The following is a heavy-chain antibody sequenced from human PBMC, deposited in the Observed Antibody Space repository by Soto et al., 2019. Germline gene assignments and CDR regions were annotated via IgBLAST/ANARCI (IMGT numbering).Heavy chain of an antibody. CDR1: GGSISSYY. V-gene: IGHV4-59*08. Sequence: SETLSLTCTVSGGSISSYYWSWIRQPPGKGLEWIGYIYYSGSTNYNPSLKSRVTISVDTSKNQFSLKLSSVTAADTAVYYCARHYYDSSGYPDWVDYWGQGTLVTVSS. CDR3: ARHYYDSSGYPDWVDY. J-gene: IGHJ4*02. CDR2: IYYSGST. D-gene: IGHD3-22*01.